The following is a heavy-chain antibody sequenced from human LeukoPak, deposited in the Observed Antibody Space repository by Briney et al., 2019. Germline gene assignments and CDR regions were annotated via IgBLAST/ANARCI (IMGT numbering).Heavy chain of an antibody. CDR1: GGTFSSYA. Sequence: ASVKVSCKASGGTFSSYAISWVRQAPGQGLEWMGWISAYNGNTNYAQKLQGRVTMTTDTSTSTACMELRSLRSDDTAVYYCARDKWFGDFDYWGQGTLVTVSS. J-gene: IGHJ4*02. V-gene: IGHV1-18*01. CDR3: ARDKWFGDFDY. CDR2: ISAYNGNT. D-gene: IGHD3-10*01.